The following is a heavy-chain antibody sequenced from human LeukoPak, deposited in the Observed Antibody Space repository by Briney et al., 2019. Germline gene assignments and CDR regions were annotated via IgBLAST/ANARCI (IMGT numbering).Heavy chain of an antibody. V-gene: IGHV4-34*01. CDR3: ARKGKVYPTYGMDV. D-gene: IGHD1-14*01. CDR2: INHSGST. Sequence: SETLSLACAVYGGSFSGYYWSWIRQPPGKGLEWIGEINHSGSTNYNPSLKSRVTITVDTSKNQFSLKLSSVTAADTAVYYCARKGKVYPTYGMDVWGQGTTVTAS. J-gene: IGHJ6*02. CDR1: GGSFSGYY.